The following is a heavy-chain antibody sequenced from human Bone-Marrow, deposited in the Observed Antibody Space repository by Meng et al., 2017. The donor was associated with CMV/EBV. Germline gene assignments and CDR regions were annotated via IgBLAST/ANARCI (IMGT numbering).Heavy chain of an antibody. CDR1: GFTSSSHG. CDR2: ISYDGSNK. CDR3: AKDFWSGYYGSHFDY. V-gene: IGHV3-30-3*01. J-gene: IGHJ4*02. D-gene: IGHD3-3*01. Sequence: GESLKISCAASGFTSSSHGMHWVRQAPGKGLEWVAVISYDGSNKYRADSVKGRFTISRDNSKNTLYLQMNSLRAEDTAVYYCAKDFWSGYYGSHFDYWGQGTLVTVSS.